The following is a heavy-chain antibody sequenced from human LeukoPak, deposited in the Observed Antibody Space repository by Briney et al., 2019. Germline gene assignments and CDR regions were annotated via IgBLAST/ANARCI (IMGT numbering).Heavy chain of an antibody. V-gene: IGHV4-59*12. CDR3: TNSPHSGIGTGGRPYYFDY. CDR2: IYYSGST. CDR1: GGSISSDY. J-gene: IGHJ4*02. D-gene: IGHD6-13*01. Sequence: SETLSLTCTVSGGSISSDYWSWIRQPPGKGLEWIGYIYYSGSTNYNPSLKSRVTISVDKSKNQFSLKLSSVTAADTAVYYCTNSPHSGIGTGGRPYYFDYWGQGTLVTVSS.